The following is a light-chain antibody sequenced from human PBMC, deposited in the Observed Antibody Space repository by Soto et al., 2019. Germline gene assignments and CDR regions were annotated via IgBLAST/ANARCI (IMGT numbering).Light chain of an antibody. CDR3: QQYYGTPYT. CDR2: WAS. CDR1: QSVLYSSNNKNY. V-gene: IGKV4-1*01. J-gene: IGKJ2*01. Sequence: DIVMTQSPDSLAVSLGERATINCKSSQSVLYSSNNKNYLAWYQQKPGQPPKLLIYWASTRESGVPDRFSGSGSGTDFTLTLSSLQAADVAVYFCQQYYGTPYTFGQGNKLEIK.